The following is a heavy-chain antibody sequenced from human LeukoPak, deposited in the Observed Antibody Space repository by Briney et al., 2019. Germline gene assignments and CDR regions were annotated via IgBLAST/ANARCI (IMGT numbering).Heavy chain of an antibody. V-gene: IGHV4-59*01. Sequence: SETLSLTCTVSSDSFRTYFWTWIRQPPGRGLEYIGYIHHSGSTNYSPALKGRVTISIDTSKSQFSLTLSSVTAADTAVYYCARDNSVRDEAWWFNPWGQGTLVTVSS. CDR1: SDSFRTYF. CDR3: ARDNSVRDEAWWFNP. J-gene: IGHJ5*02. D-gene: IGHD5-24*01. CDR2: IHHSGST.